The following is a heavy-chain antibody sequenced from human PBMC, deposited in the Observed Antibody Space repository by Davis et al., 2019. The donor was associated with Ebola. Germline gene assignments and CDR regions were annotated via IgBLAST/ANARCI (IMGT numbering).Heavy chain of an antibody. V-gene: IGHV3-33*01. CDR1: GFTFSSYG. CDR3: ARVYAVLRYFDWLLGSYGMDV. D-gene: IGHD3-9*01. Sequence: GESLKISCAASGFTFSSYGMHWVRQAPGKGLEWVAVIWYDGSNTYYADSVKGRFTISRDNSKNTLYLQMNSLRAEDTAVYYCARVYAVLRYFDWLLGSYGMDVWGQGTTVTVSS. CDR2: IWYDGSNT. J-gene: IGHJ6*02.